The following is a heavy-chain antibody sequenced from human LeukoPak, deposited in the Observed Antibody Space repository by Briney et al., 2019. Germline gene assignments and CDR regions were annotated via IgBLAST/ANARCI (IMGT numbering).Heavy chain of an antibody. J-gene: IGHJ4*02. CDR1: GFTFSSYG. CDR2: IYSGSTT. CDR3: AKTPQLVSFDY. Sequence: PGGSLRLSCAASGFTFSSYGMHWVRQAPGKGLEWVSLIYSGSTTYYAESVKGRFTISRDNSKNTLNLQMNSLRAEDTAVYYCAKTPQLVSFDYWGQGTLVTVSS. V-gene: IGHV3-23*03. D-gene: IGHD6-13*01.